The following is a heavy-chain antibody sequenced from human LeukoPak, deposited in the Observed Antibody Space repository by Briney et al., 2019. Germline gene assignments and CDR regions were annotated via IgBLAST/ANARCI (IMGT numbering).Heavy chain of an antibody. V-gene: IGHV3-30-3*01. D-gene: IGHD3-9*01. CDR3: AREARYFDWPVYYYYGMDV. CDR1: GFTFSSYA. J-gene: IGHJ6*02. CDR2: ISYDGSNK. Sequence: PGGSLRLSCAASGFTFSSYAMHWVRQAPGKGLEWVAVISYDGSNKYYADSVKGRFTISRDNSKNTLYQQMNSLRAEDTAVYYCAREARYFDWPVYYYYGMDVWGQGTTVTVSS.